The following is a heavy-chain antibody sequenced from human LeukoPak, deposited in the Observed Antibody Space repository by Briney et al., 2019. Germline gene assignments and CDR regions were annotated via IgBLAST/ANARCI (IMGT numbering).Heavy chain of an antibody. J-gene: IGHJ5*02. CDR3: ARDFPARVRGAGNWFDP. V-gene: IGHV1-18*01. CDR2: ISAYNGNT. D-gene: IGHD3-10*01. Sequence: GASVKVSCKASGYTFTSYAMNWVRQAPGQGLEWMGWISAYNGNTNYAQKLQGRVTMTTDTSTSTAYMELRSLRSDDTAVYYCARDFPARVRGAGNWFDPWGQGTLVTVSS. CDR1: GYTFTSYA.